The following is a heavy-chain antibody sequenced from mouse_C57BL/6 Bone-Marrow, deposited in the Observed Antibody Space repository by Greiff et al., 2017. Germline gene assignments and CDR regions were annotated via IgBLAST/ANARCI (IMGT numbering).Heavy chain of an antibody. CDR3: EREDYYGGYYFDY. CDR2: IFPGSGST. J-gene: IGHJ2*01. V-gene: IGHV1-75*01. D-gene: IGHD1-1*01. CDR1: GYTFTDYY. Sequence: VQLQESGPELVKPGASVKISCKASGYTFTDYYINWVKQRPGQGLEWIGWIFPGSGSTYYNEKFKGKATLTVDKSSSTAYMLLSGLTSEDSAVYVCEREDYYGGYYFDYWGQGTTLTVSS.